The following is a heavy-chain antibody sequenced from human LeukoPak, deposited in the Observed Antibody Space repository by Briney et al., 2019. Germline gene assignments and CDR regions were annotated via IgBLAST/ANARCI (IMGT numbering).Heavy chain of an antibody. J-gene: IGHJ5*02. CDR1: GYTFTSYG. CDR2: ISAYNGNT. V-gene: IGHV1-18*01. Sequence: ASVKVSCKASGYTFTSYGNSWVRQAPGQGLEWMGWISAYNGNTNYAQKLQGRVTMTTDTSTSTAYMELRSLRSDDTAVYYCARDPYYDILTGYNWFDPWGQGTLVTVSS. D-gene: IGHD3-9*01. CDR3: ARDPYYDILTGYNWFDP.